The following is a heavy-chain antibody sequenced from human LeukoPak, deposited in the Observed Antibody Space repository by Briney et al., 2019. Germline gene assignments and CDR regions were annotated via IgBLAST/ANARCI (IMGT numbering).Heavy chain of an antibody. Sequence: PGRSLRLSCAASGFTFSHYAMHWVRQAPGKGLEWVSAVISYDGSNQYYADSVKGRFSISRDNSKNTLYLQMHSLRAEDTAIYYCARDPTRYLRYGYFDYWGQGAQVTVSS. CDR3: ARDPTRYLRYGYFDY. V-gene: IGHV3-30-3*01. CDR2: ISYDGSNQ. J-gene: IGHJ4*02. D-gene: IGHD4-17*01. CDR1: GFTFSHYA.